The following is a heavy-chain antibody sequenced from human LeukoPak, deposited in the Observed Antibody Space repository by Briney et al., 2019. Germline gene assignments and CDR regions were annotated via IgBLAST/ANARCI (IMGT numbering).Heavy chain of an antibody. D-gene: IGHD3-3*01. CDR1: GVSFSGYY. J-gene: IGHJ4*02. V-gene: IGHV4-34*01. Sequence: PSETLSLTCAVYGVSFSGYYWSWIRQPPGKGLEWIGEINHSGSTNYNPSLKSRVTISVDTSKNQFSLKLSSVAAADTAVYYCARGLKGGLTIFGVVREYYFDYWGQGTLVTVSS. CDR2: INHSGST. CDR3: ARGLKGGLTIFGVVREYYFDY.